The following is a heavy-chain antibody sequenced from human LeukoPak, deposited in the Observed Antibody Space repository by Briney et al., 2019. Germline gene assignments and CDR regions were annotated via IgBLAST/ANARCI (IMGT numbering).Heavy chain of an antibody. CDR3: ARVGGDQVGY. J-gene: IGHJ4*02. Sequence: GGSLRLSCAASGFTFSNYWMSWVRQAPGKGLEWVSVIYNNGNTHYADSVKGRFTISTDNSKNTLYLHTNSLRVEDTAVYYCARVGGDQVGYWGQGTLVTVSS. CDR2: IYNNGNT. V-gene: IGHV3-53*01. CDR1: GFTFSNYW. D-gene: IGHD4-17*01.